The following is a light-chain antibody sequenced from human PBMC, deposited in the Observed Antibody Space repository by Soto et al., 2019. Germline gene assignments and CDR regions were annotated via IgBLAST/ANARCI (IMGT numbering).Light chain of an antibody. Sequence: EIVLTQSPATLSLSPGERATLSCRASQTVSSYLAWYQQKPGQAHRLLIYDASNRATGIPARFSGSGSGTDFTRTISSLEPEDFAVYYCQQRSNWPLTFGGGTKVEIK. CDR1: QTVSSY. V-gene: IGKV3-11*01. CDR3: QQRSNWPLT. J-gene: IGKJ4*01. CDR2: DAS.